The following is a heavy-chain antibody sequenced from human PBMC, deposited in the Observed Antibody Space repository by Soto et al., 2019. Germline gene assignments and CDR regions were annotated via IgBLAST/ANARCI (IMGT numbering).Heavy chain of an antibody. D-gene: IGHD1-26*01. CDR2: ISGSGGST. CDR3: XXXXGSYQTLYYYYYGMDV. V-gene: IGHV3-23*01. Sequence: EVQLLESGGGLVQPGGSLRLSCAASGFTFSSYAMSWVRQAPGKGLEWVSAISGSGGSTYYADSVKGRFTISRDNSKNTLYLQXNSLRAEXTXVXYCXXXXGSYQTLYYYYYGMDVWGQGTTVTVSS. J-gene: IGHJ6*02. CDR1: GFTFSSYA.